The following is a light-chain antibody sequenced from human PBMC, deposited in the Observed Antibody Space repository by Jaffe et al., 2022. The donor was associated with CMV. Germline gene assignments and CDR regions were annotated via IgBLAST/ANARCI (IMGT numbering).Light chain of an antibody. V-gene: IGKV3-15*01. Sequence: EIMMTQSPVTLSVSPGERATLSCRASQSVSSDLAWFQQKPGQAPRLLIYGASTRATAIPARFSGSGSGTEFTLTISSLQSEDFAVYYCQQYNNWPRTFGHGTKVEIK. CDR1: QSVSSD. CDR3: QQYNNWPRT. J-gene: IGKJ1*01. CDR2: GAS.